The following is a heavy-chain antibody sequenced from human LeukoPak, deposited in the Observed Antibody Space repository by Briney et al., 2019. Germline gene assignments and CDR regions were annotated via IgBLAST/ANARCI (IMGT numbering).Heavy chain of an antibody. CDR1: GGSISSYY. CDR3: ARVYCSGGSCYRTYDAFDI. J-gene: IGHJ3*02. Sequence: KASETLSLTCTVSGGSISSYYWSWIRQPPGKGLEWIGYIYYSGSTNYNPSLKSRVTISVDTSKNQFSLKLSSVTAADTAVYYCARVYCSGGSCYRTYDAFDIWGQGTMVTVSS. V-gene: IGHV4-59*01. CDR2: IYYSGST. D-gene: IGHD2-15*01.